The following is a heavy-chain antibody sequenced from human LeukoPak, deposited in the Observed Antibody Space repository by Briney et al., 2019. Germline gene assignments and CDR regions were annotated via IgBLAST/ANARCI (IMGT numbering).Heavy chain of an antibody. V-gene: IGHV6-1*01. CDR2: TYYRSKWYN. CDR3: ARAVFGSGWDHDAFDI. J-gene: IGHJ3*02. Sequence: SQTLSLTCAISGDSVSINSAAWNWIRQSPSRGLEWLGRTYYRSKWYNDYAVSVKSRITINPDTSKNQFSLQLNSVTHKDTAVYYCARAVFGSGWDHDAFDIWGQGTMVTVSS. D-gene: IGHD6-19*01. CDR1: GDSVSINSAA.